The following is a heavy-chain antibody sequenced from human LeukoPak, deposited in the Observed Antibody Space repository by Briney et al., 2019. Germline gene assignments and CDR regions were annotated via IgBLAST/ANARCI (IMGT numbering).Heavy chain of an antibody. D-gene: IGHD6-19*01. Sequence: SETLSLTCTVSGGSMSSYYWSWIRQPPGKGLEWIGYIYYSGNTNYNPSLKSRVTVSVDTSKNQFSLSLSSVTAADTDVYYCARHPPVMTVAQRAFDIWGQGTMVTVSS. V-gene: IGHV4-59*08. CDR2: IYYSGNT. CDR1: GGSMSSYY. J-gene: IGHJ3*02. CDR3: ARHPPVMTVAQRAFDI.